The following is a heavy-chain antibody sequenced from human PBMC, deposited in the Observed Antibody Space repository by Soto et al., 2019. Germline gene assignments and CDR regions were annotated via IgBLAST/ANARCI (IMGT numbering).Heavy chain of an antibody. CDR3: ARDFRSMVRGNWFDP. D-gene: IGHD3-10*01. V-gene: IGHV4-59*01. CDR2: IYYSGST. J-gene: IGHJ5*02. CDR1: AGMTRRCC. Sequence: GSAGMTRRCCCILFRLPLGKKLEWIGYIYYSGSTNYNLSPKSRVTISVDTSKNQFSLKLGSVTAADTAVYYCARDFRSMVRGNWFDPWGQGTLVTVS.